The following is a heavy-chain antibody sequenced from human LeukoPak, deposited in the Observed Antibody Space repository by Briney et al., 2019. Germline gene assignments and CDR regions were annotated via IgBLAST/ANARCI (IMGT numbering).Heavy chain of an antibody. CDR2: INHGGST. CDR1: GGSLSGYY. V-gene: IGHV4-34*01. D-gene: IGHD4/OR15-4a*01. CDR3: AREGRMSMGIEY. Sequence: SETLSLTCAVYGGSLSGYYWRWIRQSPGKLMEWTGEINHGGSTNYHPSLKSRVTMSVDTSKNHFSLQLSSVTAADTAVYFCAREGRMSMGIEYWGQGTLVIVSS. J-gene: IGHJ4*02.